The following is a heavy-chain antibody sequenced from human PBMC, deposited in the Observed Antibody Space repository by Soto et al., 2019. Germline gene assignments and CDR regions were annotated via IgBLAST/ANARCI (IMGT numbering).Heavy chain of an antibody. CDR3: AREGISTRDDYGDYYFDY. J-gene: IGHJ4*02. CDR2: ISTKNGKT. CDR1: GDSFTDYG. D-gene: IGHD4-17*01. Sequence: ASVKVSCEACGDSFTDYGVSWLRQAPGQGLEWMGWISTKNGKTNYAEKLQGRVTMTTDTSTSTAYMELRRLRSDDTAVYYCAREGISTRDDYGDYYFDYWGQGTLVTVSS. V-gene: IGHV1-18*01.